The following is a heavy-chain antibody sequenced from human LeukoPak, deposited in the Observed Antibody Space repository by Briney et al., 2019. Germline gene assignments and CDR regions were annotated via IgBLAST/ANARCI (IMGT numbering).Heavy chain of an antibody. CDR3: ARALAYCGGDRYFDY. Sequence: ASVKVSCKASGYTFTGYYMHWVRQGPGQGLEWVGWINPNSGGTNYAQKFQGRVSMTRDTSISTAYMELSRLRSDDTAVYYCARALAYCGGDRYFDYWGQGTLVTVSS. CDR1: GYTFTGYY. J-gene: IGHJ4*02. CDR2: INPNSGGT. V-gene: IGHV1-2*02. D-gene: IGHD2-21*02.